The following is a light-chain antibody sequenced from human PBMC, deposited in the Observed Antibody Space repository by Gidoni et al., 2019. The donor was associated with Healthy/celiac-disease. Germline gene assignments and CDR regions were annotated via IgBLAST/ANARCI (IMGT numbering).Light chain of an antibody. CDR1: SSDVGGYNY. CDR2: DVS. CDR3: CSYAGSYSVV. Sequence: QSALTQPRPVPGPPGQSVTISCPGPSSDVGGYNYVSWYHHHPGKAPKLIIYDVSKRPSGVPDRFSGSKSGNTASLTISVLQAEDEADYYCCSYAGSYSVVFGGGTKLTVL. V-gene: IGLV2-11*01. J-gene: IGLJ2*01.